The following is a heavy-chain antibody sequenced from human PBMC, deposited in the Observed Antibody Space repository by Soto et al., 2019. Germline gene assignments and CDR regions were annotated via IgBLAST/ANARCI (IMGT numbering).Heavy chain of an antibody. V-gene: IGHV1-18*01. CDR2: ISPYNGNT. Sequence: ASVKVSCKASGYTFTNYGINWVRQAPGLGLEWVGWISPYNGNTQNVEKLQGRVTMTTDTSTSTAYMELRSLRSDDTAVYYCARGRDYGDFYFDYWGQGTLVTVSS. D-gene: IGHD4-17*01. CDR1: GYTFTNYG. CDR3: ARGRDYGDFYFDY. J-gene: IGHJ4*02.